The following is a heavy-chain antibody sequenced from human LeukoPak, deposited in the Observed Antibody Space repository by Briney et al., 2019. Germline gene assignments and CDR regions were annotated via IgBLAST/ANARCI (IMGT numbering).Heavy chain of an antibody. D-gene: IGHD1-1*01. CDR2: IYYSGST. V-gene: IGHV4-61*01. Sequence: SETLSLTCTVSGGSVSSGSYYWSWIRQPPGKGLEWIGYIYYSGSTNYNPSLKSRVTISVDTSKHQFSLKLSSVTAADTAVYYCARDTDWNDAWFDPWGQGTLVTVSS. J-gene: IGHJ5*02. CDR3: ARDTDWNDAWFDP. CDR1: GGSVSSGSYY.